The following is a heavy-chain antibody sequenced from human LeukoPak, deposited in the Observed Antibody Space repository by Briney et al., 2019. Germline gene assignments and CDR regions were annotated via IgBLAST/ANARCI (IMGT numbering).Heavy chain of an antibody. CDR1: GYTFTSYG. J-gene: IGHJ4*02. Sequence: GASVKVSCKASGYTFTSYGISWVRQAPGQGLEWMGWISTYNGDTDYAQKLQGRLTMTTDTSTSTAYMEPRSLRSDDTAVYYCARDPGQYYDILTGYYTPYYFDNWGQGTLVTVSS. CDR3: ARDPGQYYDILTGYYTPYYFDN. D-gene: IGHD3-9*01. CDR2: ISTYNGDT. V-gene: IGHV1-18*01.